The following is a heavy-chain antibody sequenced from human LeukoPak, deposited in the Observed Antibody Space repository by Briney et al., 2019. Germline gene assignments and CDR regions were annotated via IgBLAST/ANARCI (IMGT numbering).Heavy chain of an antibody. J-gene: IGHJ4*02. CDR1: GGTISSYY. V-gene: IGHV4-59*01. CDR2: IYYSGST. Sequence: PSETLSLTRTVSGGTISSYYWSWIRQPPGKGLEWIGYIYYSGSTNYNPSLKSRVTISVDTSKNQFSLKLSSVTAADTAVYYCARLYSSGWHYFDYWGQGTLVTVSS. D-gene: IGHD6-19*01. CDR3: ARLYSSGWHYFDY.